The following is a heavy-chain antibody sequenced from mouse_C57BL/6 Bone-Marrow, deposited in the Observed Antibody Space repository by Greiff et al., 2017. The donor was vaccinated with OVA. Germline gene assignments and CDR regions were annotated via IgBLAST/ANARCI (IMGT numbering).Heavy chain of an antibody. J-gene: IGHJ3*01. CDR1: GYTFTSYG. CDR3: ARSDSSGYVWCAY. V-gene: IGHV1-81*01. CDR2: IYPRSGTT. D-gene: IGHD3-2*02. Sequence: QVQLKQSGAELARPGASVKLSCKASGYTFTSYGISWVKQRTGQGLEWIGEIYPRSGTTYYNEKFKGKATLTADKSSSTAYMELRSLTSEDSAVYFCARSDSSGYVWCAYWGQGTLVTVSA.